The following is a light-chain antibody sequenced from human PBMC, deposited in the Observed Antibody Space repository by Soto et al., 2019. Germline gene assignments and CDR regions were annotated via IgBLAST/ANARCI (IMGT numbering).Light chain of an antibody. CDR3: QQRSNFLT. CDR2: DAS. CDR1: QSVSNNY. J-gene: IGKJ4*01. Sequence: EIVLTQSPGTLSLSPGERATLSCGASQSVSNNYLAWYQQKPGQAPRLLIYDASNRATGIPARFSGSGSGTDFTLTISSLEPEDFAVYYCQQRSNFLTFGGGTKVDIK. V-gene: IGKV3-11*01.